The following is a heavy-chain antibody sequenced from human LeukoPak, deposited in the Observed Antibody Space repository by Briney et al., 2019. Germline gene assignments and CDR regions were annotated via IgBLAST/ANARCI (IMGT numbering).Heavy chain of an antibody. V-gene: IGHV3-74*01. D-gene: IGHD6-13*01. J-gene: IGHJ4*02. CDR1: GFTFSDYW. CDR3: ARDRSISAAGDTY. Sequence: GGSLRLSCAASGFTFSDYWMHWVRQAPGKGLVWVSRVNRDGSSTSYADSVEGRFTISRDNAKNTLSLQMNSLRAQDTAVYYCARDRSISAAGDTYWGQGTLVTVSS. CDR2: VNRDGSST.